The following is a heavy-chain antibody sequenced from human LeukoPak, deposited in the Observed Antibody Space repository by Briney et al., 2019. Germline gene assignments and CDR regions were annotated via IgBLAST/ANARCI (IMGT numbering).Heavy chain of an antibody. CDR1: GFTFSKAW. CDR2: IKSKTDGGTT. D-gene: IGHD5-12*01. J-gene: IGHJ4*02. CDR3: TTPKYSGYDFYF. V-gene: IGHV3-15*07. Sequence: GGSLRLSCAASGFTFSKAWMYWVRRAPGKGLEWVGRIKSKTDGGTTDYAAPVKGRFTISRDDSKNTLFLQMNSLKTEDTATYYCTTPKYSGYDFYFWGQGTLVTVSS.